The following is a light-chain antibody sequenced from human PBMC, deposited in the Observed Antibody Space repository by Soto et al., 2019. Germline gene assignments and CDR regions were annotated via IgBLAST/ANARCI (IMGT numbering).Light chain of an antibody. V-gene: IGKV3-20*01. CDR2: GAS. CDR1: QSVSSNY. CDR3: QQHGTSPIT. J-gene: IGKJ1*01. Sequence: IVLTQSPATLSLSPGERATLSCRASQSVSSNYLAWYQQKPGQTPRLLVYGASSRATGIPDRFSGSGSGTDFTLTISRLEPEDFAVYYCQQHGTSPITFGQGTKVDIK.